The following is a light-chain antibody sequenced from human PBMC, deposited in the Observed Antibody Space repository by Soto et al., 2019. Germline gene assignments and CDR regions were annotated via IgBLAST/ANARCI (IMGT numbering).Light chain of an antibody. V-gene: IGKV1-5*01. CDR2: DAS. J-gene: IGKJ1*01. CDR3: QQYNSYSPLT. Sequence: DIQMTQAPSTRSASVGDRVTMTCRASQSISSWLAWYQQKPGKAPKLLIYDASSLESGVPSRFSGSGSGTEFTLTISSLQPDDFATYYCQQYNSYSPLTFGQGTKVEIK. CDR1: QSISSW.